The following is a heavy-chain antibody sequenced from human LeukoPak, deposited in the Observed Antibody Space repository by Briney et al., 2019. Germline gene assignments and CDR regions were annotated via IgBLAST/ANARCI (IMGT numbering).Heavy chain of an antibody. CDR3: ARLSQQAFDI. CDR2: INPNSGGT. CDR1: GYTFTGYY. V-gene: IGHV1-2*02. Sequence: ASVKVSCKASGYTFTGYYMHWVRQAPGQGLEWMGWINPNSGGTNYAQKFQGRVTMTRGTSTSTVYMELSSLRSEDTAVYYCARLSQQAFDIWGQGTMVTVSS. J-gene: IGHJ3*02.